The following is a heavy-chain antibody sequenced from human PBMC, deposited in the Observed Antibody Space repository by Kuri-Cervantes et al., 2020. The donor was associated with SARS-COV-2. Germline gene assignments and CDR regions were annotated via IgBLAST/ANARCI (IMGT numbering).Heavy chain of an antibody. V-gene: IGHV1-2*02. Sequence: ASVKVSCKASGYTFTGYYMHWVRQAPGQGLEWMGWINPNSGGTNYAQKFQGRVTMTRDTSISTAYMELSRLRSDDTAVYYCARELMPYGGNSIDSWGQGTLVTVSS. D-gene: IGHD4-23*01. CDR1: GYTFTGYY. CDR2: INPNSGGT. CDR3: ARELMPYGGNSIDS. J-gene: IGHJ4*02.